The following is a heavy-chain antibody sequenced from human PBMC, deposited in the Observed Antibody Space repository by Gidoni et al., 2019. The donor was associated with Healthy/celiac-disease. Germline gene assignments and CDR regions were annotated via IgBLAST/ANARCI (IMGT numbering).Heavy chain of an antibody. CDR2: IYTSGST. V-gene: IGHV4-61*02. CDR1: CGSISSGSYY. Sequence: QVQLQESGPGLVKPSQTLSLTCTVSCGSISSGSYYWSWIRQPAGKGLEWIGRIYTSGSTNYNPSLKSRVTMSVDTSKNQFSLKLSSVTAADTAVYYCARDTEYPQAYYYYGMDVWGQGTTVTVSS. CDR3: ARDTEYPQAYYYYGMDV. J-gene: IGHJ6*02.